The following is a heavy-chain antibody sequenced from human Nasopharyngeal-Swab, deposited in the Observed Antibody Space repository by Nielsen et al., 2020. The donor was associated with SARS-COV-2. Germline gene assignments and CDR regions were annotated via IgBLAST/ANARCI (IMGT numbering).Heavy chain of an antibody. V-gene: IGHV1-69*06. J-gene: IGHJ6*03. CDR2: IIPIFGTA. D-gene: IGHD3-10*01. CDR3: AREGRGSGYYYYMDV. Sequence: WAGQAPGQGLEWMGGIIPIFGTANYAQKFKGRVTITADKSTSTAYMELSSLRSEDTAVYYCAREGRGSGYYYYMDVWGKGTTVTVSS.